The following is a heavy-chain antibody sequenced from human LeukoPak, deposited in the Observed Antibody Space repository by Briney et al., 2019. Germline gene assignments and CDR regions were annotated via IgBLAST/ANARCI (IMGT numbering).Heavy chain of an antibody. CDR2: IYSTGST. Sequence: PSETLSLTCTVYGGSISSYYWSWIRQPAGKGLEWIGRIYSTGSTNYNPSLKSRVTMSVDTSKNQFSLRLRSVTAADTAAYYCARQIASAGTAGFDFWGQGAPVTVSS. D-gene: IGHD6-13*01. CDR1: GGSISSYY. V-gene: IGHV4-4*07. CDR3: ARQIASAGTAGFDF. J-gene: IGHJ4*02.